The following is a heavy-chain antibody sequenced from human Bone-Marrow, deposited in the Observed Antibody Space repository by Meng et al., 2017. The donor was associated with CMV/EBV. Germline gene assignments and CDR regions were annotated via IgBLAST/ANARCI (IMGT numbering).Heavy chain of an antibody. Sequence: GESLKISCAASGFTFSSYWMSWVRQAPGKGLEWVANIKQDGSEKYYVDSVKGRFTISRDNAKNSLYLQMNSLIAEDTAVYYCATSTRTYYFDYWGQGTMVTVSS. CDR1: GFTFSSYW. CDR2: IKQDGSEK. D-gene: IGHD5/OR15-5a*01. CDR3: ATSTRTYYFDY. V-gene: IGHV3-7*01. J-gene: IGHJ4*02.